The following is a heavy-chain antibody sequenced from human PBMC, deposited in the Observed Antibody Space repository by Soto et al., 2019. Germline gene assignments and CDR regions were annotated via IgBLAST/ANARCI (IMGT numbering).Heavy chain of an antibody. CDR1: LGTFSTYA. CDR2: IIPTSAKS. J-gene: IGHJ6*02. Sequence: SSVKFSCKASLGTFSTYAISSLRQAPCQGLEWMRGIIPTSAKSNYAHKFPGRDTITADESTSTAYMELSSLRSEDTAVYYCAREGLVLVTTTVNSDYSYYAMDVWGQGTTVTVSS. V-gene: IGHV1-69*13. CDR3: AREGLVLVTTTVNSDYSYYAMDV. D-gene: IGHD2-2*01.